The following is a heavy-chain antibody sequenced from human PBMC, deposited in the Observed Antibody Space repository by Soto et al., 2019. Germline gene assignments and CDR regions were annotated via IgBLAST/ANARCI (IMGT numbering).Heavy chain of an antibody. CDR3: ARRWGTYFDF. J-gene: IGHJ4*02. CDR2: IYYSGST. V-gene: IGHV4-59*01. Sequence: QVQLQESGPGLVKPSETLSHTCTVSGGSISSYYWSWIPQPPGKGLEWIGYIYYSGSTDYDPSLKSRATISVDTAKNQFSLKLSSVTAADTAVYYCARRWGTYFDFWGQGTLVTVSS. D-gene: IGHD7-27*01. CDR1: GGSISSYY.